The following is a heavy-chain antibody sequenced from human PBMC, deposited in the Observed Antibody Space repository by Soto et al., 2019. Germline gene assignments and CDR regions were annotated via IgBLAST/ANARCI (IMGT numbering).Heavy chain of an antibody. Sequence: QVQLVQSGAEVRKSGSSVKVSCKAAGVTFSDYALSWVRQAPGQGLEWMGGIIPMFATTNYAQKFQGRVTITANHSATTAHMARSSLKTEDTDVYYSARGRGIGVSSTWNIYWYYNMDVWGQGTTVTVSS. CDR3: ARGRGIGVSSTWNIYWYYNMDV. V-gene: IGHV1-69*01. J-gene: IGHJ6*02. D-gene: IGHD6-13*01. CDR1: GVTFSDYA. CDR2: IIPMFATT.